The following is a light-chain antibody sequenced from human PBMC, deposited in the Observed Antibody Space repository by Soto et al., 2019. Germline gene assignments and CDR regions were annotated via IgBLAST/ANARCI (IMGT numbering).Light chain of an antibody. CDR2: GSS. Sequence: DIVVTQSPGTLSLSPGQGATLSCRTSHSVSSDDLAWDQQKPGQAPRLVFSGSSSRATGILDRFSGSGSGTDFTLTISRLGPEDFAVYYCQQYGRSPSITFGPGTRLEIK. CDR3: QQYGRSPSIT. J-gene: IGKJ5*01. CDR1: HSVSSDD. V-gene: IGKV3-20*01.